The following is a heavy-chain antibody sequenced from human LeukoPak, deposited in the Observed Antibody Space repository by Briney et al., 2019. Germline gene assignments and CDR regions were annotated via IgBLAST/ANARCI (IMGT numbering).Heavy chain of an antibody. D-gene: IGHD5-12*01. J-gene: IGHJ4*02. V-gene: IGHV4-59*06. Sequence: SETLSLTCTVSGGSISSYYWSWIRQHPGKGLEWIGYIYYSGSTYYNPSLKSRVTISVDTSKNQFSLKLSSVTAADTAVYYCARRRGYSGYPNYFDYWGQGTLVTVSS. CDR2: IYYSGST. CDR3: ARRRGYSGYPNYFDY. CDR1: GGSISSYY.